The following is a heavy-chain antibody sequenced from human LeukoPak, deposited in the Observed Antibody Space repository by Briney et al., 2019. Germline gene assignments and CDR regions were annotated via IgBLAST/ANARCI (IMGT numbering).Heavy chain of an antibody. CDR3: AREVAVAGIAEGY. D-gene: IGHD6-19*01. V-gene: IGHV1-8*01. Sequence: ASVKVSCKASGYTFTSYDINWVRQATGQGLEWMGWMNPNSGNTGYAQKFQGRVTMTRNSSISTAYMELSSLRSEDTAVYYCAREVAVAGIAEGYWGQGTLVTVSS. CDR2: MNPNSGNT. J-gene: IGHJ4*02. CDR1: GYTFTSYD.